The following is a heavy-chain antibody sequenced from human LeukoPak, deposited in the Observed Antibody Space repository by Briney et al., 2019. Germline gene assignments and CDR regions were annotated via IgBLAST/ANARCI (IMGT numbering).Heavy chain of an antibody. CDR3: ARTPYYYDSSGFSYYFDY. D-gene: IGHD3-22*01. Sequence: PSETLSLTCTISGASISSSTYYWGWIRQPPGKGLEWIGTIYYSGRTYYNPSLKSRVSISADKSKNQFSLKLSSVTAADTAVYYCARTPYYYDSSGFSYYFDYWGQGTLVTISS. CDR2: IYYSGRT. J-gene: IGHJ4*02. V-gene: IGHV4-39*07. CDR1: GASISSSTYY.